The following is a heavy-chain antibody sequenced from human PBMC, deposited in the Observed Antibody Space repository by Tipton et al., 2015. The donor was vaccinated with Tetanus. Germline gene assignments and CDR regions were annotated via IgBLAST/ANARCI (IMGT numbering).Heavy chain of an antibody. V-gene: IGHV1-69*06. D-gene: IGHD5-12*01. CDR3: ARGRGLNDDY. Sequence: QLVQSGAEVKKPGYSVKVSCKASGGTFSSYAISWVRQAPGHGLERMGGIIPIFGTANYAQKFQVRVTITAEKSTSTAYMELSSLGSEDTAVYYCARGRGLNDDYWGQGTLVTVSS. J-gene: IGHJ4*02. CDR1: GGTFSSYA. CDR2: IIPIFGTA.